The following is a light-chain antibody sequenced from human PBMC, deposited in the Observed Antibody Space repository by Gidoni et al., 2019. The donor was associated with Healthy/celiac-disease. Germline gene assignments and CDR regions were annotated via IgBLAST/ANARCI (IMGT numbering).Light chain of an antibody. J-gene: IGKJ4*01. CDR3: QQYNNWPQLT. CDR2: GAS. V-gene: IGKV3-15*01. Sequence: EIVMTQSPATLSVSPGERATLSCRASQSVSSNLACYQQKPGQAPRPLIYGASTRSTGIPARFSVSGSGTEFTLTISSLQSEDFAVYYCQQYNNWPQLTFGGGTKVEIK. CDR1: QSVSSN.